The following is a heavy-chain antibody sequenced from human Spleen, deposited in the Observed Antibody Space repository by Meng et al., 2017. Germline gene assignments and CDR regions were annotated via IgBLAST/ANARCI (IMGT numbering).Heavy chain of an antibody. V-gene: IGHV4-38-2*02. D-gene: IGHD3-10*01. J-gene: IGHJ3*02. CDR3: ASLQANYYGSGSYFIGAGAFDI. Sequence: SETLSLTCTVSGYSISSGYYWGWIRQPPGKGLEWIGSIYHSGSTYYNPSLKSRVTISVDTSKNQFSLKLSSVTAADTAVYYCASLQANYYGSGSYFIGAGAFDIWGQGTRVTFAS. CDR2: IYHSGST. CDR1: GYSISSGYY.